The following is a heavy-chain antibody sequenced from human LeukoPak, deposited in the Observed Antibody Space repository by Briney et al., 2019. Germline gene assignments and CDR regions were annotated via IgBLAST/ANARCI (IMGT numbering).Heavy chain of an antibody. D-gene: IGHD3-22*01. Sequence: GGSLRLSCAASGFTFSDYYMSWIRQAPGKGLEWVSYISSGGSTIYYADSVKGRFTISRDNAKNSLYLQMNSLRDEDTAVYHCARDEAGVDVTMMVTGGIDYWGQGTLVTVSS. CDR1: GFTFSDYY. CDR2: ISSGGSTI. J-gene: IGHJ4*02. CDR3: ARDEAGVDVTMMVTGGIDY. V-gene: IGHV3-11*04.